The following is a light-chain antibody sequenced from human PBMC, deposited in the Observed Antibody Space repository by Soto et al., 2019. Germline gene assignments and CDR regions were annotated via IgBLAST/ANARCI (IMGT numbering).Light chain of an antibody. Sequence: EIAMTQSPATLSVSPGESATLSCRASQSVSRNLAWYQQKPGQAPRLLIYGASSRATGIPDRFSGSGSGTDFTLTISRLEPEDFAVYYCQQYGSSPPTWTFGQGTKVDIK. CDR3: QQYGSSPPTWT. CDR2: GAS. J-gene: IGKJ1*01. CDR1: QSVSRN. V-gene: IGKV3-20*01.